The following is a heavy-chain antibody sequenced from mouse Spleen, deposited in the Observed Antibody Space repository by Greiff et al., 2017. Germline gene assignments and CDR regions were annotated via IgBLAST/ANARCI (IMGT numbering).Heavy chain of an antibody. J-gene: IGHJ2*01. V-gene: IGHV1-42*01. D-gene: IGHD2-4*01. Sequence: EVQLQQSGPELVKPGASVKISCKASGYSFTGYYMNWVKQSPEKSLEWIGEINPSTGGTTYNQKFKAKATLTVDKSSNTAYMQLKSLTSEDSAVYYCAREGDYDDGDETDYYFDYWGQGTTLTVSS. CDR2: INPSTGGT. CDR3: AREGDYDDGDETDYYFDY. CDR1: GYSFTGYY.